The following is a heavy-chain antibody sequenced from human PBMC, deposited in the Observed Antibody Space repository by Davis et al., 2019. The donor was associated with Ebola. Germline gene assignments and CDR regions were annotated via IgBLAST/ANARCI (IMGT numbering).Heavy chain of an antibody. CDR3: ARDVQIGGWYFDL. J-gene: IGHJ2*01. Sequence: KVSCKGSGYSFTSYWIGWVRQMPGKGLEWMGIIYPGDSDTRYSPSFQGQVTISADKSISTAYLQWSSLKASDTAMYYCARDVQIGGWYFDLWGRGTLVTVSS. V-gene: IGHV5-51*01. CDR2: IYPGDSDT. CDR1: GYSFTSYW.